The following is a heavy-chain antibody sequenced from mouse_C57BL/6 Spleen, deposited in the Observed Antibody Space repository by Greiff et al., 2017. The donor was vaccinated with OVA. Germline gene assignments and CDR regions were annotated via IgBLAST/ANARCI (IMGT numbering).Heavy chain of an antibody. V-gene: IGHV2-2*01. J-gene: IGHJ4*01. Sequence: VMLVESGPGLVQPSQSLSITCTVSGFSLTSYGVHWVRQSPGKGLEWLGVIWSGGSTDYNAAFISRLSISKDNSKSQVFFKMNSLQADDTAIYYCARVDYGGYAMDYWGQGTSVTVSS. D-gene: IGHD2-4*01. CDR2: IWSGGST. CDR1: GFSLTSYG. CDR3: ARVDYGGYAMDY.